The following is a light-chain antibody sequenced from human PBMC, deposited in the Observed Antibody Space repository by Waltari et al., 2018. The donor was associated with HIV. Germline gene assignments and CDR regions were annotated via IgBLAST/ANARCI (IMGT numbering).Light chain of an antibody. J-gene: IGLJ3*02. CDR1: HIGSKA. CDR2: SDS. Sequence: SYELTQPHSVSVATAQMARITCGGKHIGSKAVHWYQQKPRQAPVLVIYSDSNRPSGIPERFAGSTPGNTATLSISRIEAGDEADYYCQVWDSSSDHSWVFGGGTKLTVL. CDR3: QVWDSSSDHSWV. V-gene: IGLV3-12*02.